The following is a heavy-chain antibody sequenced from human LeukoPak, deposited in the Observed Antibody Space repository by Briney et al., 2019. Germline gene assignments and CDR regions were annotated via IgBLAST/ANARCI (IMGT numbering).Heavy chain of an antibody. CDR1: GFTFSGYA. CDR3: AKKSGTSGSYPN. CDR2: ISGSGGST. Sequence: GGSLRLSCAASGFTFSGYAMSWVRQAPGKGLEWVSVISGSGGSTYYADSVKGRFTISRDQSKNTLYLQMNSLRVEDTAVYYCAKKSGTSGSYPNWGQGTLVIVS. J-gene: IGHJ4*02. V-gene: IGHV3-23*01. D-gene: IGHD3-10*01.